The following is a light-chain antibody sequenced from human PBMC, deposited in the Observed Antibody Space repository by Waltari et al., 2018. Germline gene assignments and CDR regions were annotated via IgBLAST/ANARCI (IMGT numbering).Light chain of an antibody. J-gene: IGLJ1*01. CDR2: QDN. CDR1: ELDKKY. V-gene: IGLV3-1*01. Sequence: SYDLTQPPSLSVSPGQTATITCSGHELDKKYTSWYQQKPGQSHVLVLYQDNVRPSGIPERFSGSNSGNTATLTISGTQAMDEADYYCLVWDSSIGVFGSGTKITVL. CDR3: LVWDSSIGV.